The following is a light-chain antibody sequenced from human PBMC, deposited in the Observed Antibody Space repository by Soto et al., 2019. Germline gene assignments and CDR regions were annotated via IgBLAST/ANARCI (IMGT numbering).Light chain of an antibody. Sequence: EIVLTQSPGTLSLSPGERATLSCRASQSVSSSYLAWYQQKPGQAPRLLIYCASSRATGIPDRFSGSGSGIDFTLTISRLEPEELAVYYCQQSGISPLTFGGGTKVEIK. CDR2: CAS. CDR3: QQSGISPLT. CDR1: QSVSSSY. J-gene: IGKJ4*01. V-gene: IGKV3-20*01.